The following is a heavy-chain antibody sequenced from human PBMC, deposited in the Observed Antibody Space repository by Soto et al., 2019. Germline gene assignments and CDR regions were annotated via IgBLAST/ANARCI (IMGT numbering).Heavy chain of an antibody. CDR1: GYTFTSYA. D-gene: IGHD2-21*02. V-gene: IGHV1-3*01. CDR3: ARDGCGGDCYSNYYGMEV. J-gene: IGHJ6*02. Sequence: GASVKVSCKASGYTFTSYAMHWLRQANGQRLEWMGWINAGNGNTKYSQKFQGRVTITRDTSASTAYMELRSLRSEDTAVYYCARDGCGGDCYSNYYGMEVWGQGTTVTVSS. CDR2: INAGNGNT.